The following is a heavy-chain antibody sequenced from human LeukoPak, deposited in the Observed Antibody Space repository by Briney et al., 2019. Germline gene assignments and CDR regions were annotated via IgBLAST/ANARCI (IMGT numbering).Heavy chain of an antibody. CDR3: ARDIKPYYYAMDV. CDR2: ISSSGITI. J-gene: IGHJ6*02. V-gene: IGHV3-11*01. Sequence: GGSLRLSCAASGFTFSDYYMSWIRQAPGKGLEWVSYISSSGITIYYADSVKGRFTISRDNAKNSLFLQKSSLRAEDTAVYYCARDIKPYYYAMDVWGQGTTVTVSS. CDR1: GFTFSDYY. D-gene: IGHD3-10*01.